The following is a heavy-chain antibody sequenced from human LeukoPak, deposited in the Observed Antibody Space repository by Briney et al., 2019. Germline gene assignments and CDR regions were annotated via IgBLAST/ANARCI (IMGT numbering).Heavy chain of an antibody. CDR1: GFTFSRYW. CDR3: ATSDSGYDYYFYY. Sequence: GGSLRLSCVVSGFTFSRYWMSWVRQAPGKGLEWVANINQDGSEQYYVDSVKGRFTLSRDNAKNSLYLQMNSLRTEDTAVYYCATSDSGYDYYFYYWGQGTLVTVPS. J-gene: IGHJ4*02. V-gene: IGHV3-7*03. D-gene: IGHD5-12*01. CDR2: INQDGSEQ.